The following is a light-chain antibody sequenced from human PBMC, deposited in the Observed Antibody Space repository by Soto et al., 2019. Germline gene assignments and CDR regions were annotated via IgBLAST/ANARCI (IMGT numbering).Light chain of an antibody. CDR3: QQYDTLPLT. Sequence: DIPMTQSPSSLSASVGDRVTISCQASQDINNYLNWYQQKPGKAPKLMIYDASDLETGVPSRFSGSGSGTDFSFTISNLQPEDAATYYCQQYDTLPLTSGGGTRLDIK. CDR2: DAS. V-gene: IGKV1-33*01. CDR1: QDINNY. J-gene: IGKJ4*01.